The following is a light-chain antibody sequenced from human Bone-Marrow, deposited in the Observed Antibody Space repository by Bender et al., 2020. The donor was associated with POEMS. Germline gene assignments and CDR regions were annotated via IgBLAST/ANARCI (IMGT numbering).Light chain of an antibody. CDR3: QARDTATAAVV. V-gene: IGLV3-1*01. CDR1: NLGEKY. Sequence: SFQLTQQPSVSVSPGESVTITCSGYNLGEKYVSWYQQKAGQSPVLVIYLDNTRPSGIPDRFSGTNSANTATLTITGTLAGDEADYYCQARDTATAAVVFGGGTKLTVL. CDR2: LDN. J-gene: IGLJ2*01.